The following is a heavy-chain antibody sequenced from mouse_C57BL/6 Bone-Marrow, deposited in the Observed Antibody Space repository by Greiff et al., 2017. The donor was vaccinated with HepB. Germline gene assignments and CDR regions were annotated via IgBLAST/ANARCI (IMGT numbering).Heavy chain of an antibody. Sequence: VQLQQSGPELVKPGASVKIPCKASGYTFTDYNMDWVKQSHGKSLEWIGDINPNNGGTIYNQKFKGKATLTVDKSSSTAYMELRSLTSEDTAVYYCASSHYYGSSWGAMDYWGQGTSVTVSS. CDR2: INPNNGGT. CDR3: ASSHYYGSSWGAMDY. CDR1: GYTFTDYN. V-gene: IGHV1-18*01. J-gene: IGHJ4*01. D-gene: IGHD1-1*01.